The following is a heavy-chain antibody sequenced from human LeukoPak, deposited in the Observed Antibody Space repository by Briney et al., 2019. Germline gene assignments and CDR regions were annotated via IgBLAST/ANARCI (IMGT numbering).Heavy chain of an antibody. CDR2: ISSSSSYI. CDR1: GFTFSSYS. Sequence: GGSLRLSCAASGFTFSSYSMNWVRQAPGKGLEWVSSISSSSSYIYYADSVKGRFTISRDNAKNSLYLQMNSLRAEDTAVYYCARVIGYSSSWYEGSAFDIWGQGTMVTVSS. CDR3: ARVIGYSSSWYEGSAFDI. J-gene: IGHJ3*02. V-gene: IGHV3-21*01. D-gene: IGHD6-13*01.